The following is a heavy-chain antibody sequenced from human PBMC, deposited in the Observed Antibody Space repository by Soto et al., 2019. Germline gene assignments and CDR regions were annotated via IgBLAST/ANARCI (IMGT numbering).Heavy chain of an antibody. CDR1: GGTFSSYT. Sequence: GASVKVSCKASGGTFSSYTISWVRQAPGQGLEWLGRFIPFLGIANYAQKFQGRVTITADKSTSTAYLELSSLRSEDTAVYYCARDQNDILTGYENDGDAFDIWGQGTMVTVSS. CDR3: ARDQNDILTGYENDGDAFDI. CDR2: FIPFLGIA. V-gene: IGHV1-69*04. D-gene: IGHD3-9*01. J-gene: IGHJ3*02.